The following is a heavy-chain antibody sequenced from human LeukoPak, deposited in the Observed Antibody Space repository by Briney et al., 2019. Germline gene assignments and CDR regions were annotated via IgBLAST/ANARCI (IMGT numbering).Heavy chain of an antibody. V-gene: IGHV3-23*01. CDR2: ISGSGGST. J-gene: IGHJ3*02. D-gene: IGHD6-19*01. CDR3: AKTPSGWYSGAFDI. Sequence: ETLSLTCTVSGGSISSGGYSWSWIRQAPGKGLEWVSAISGSGGSTYYADSVKGRFTISRDNSKNTLYLQMNSLRAEDTAVYYCAKTPSGWYSGAFDIWGQGTMVTVSS. CDR1: GGSISSGGYS.